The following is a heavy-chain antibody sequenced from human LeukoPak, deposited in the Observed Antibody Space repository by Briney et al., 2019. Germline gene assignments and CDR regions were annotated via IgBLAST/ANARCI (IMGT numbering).Heavy chain of an antibody. CDR1: GYSISSGYY. D-gene: IGHD2-2*01. J-gene: IGHJ4*02. V-gene: IGHV4-38-2*01. Sequence: SETLSLTCAVSGYSISSGYYWGWIRQPPGKGLEWIGSIYHSGSTYYNPSLKSRVTISVDTSKNQFSLKLSSVTAADAAVYYCASRLTASCRFDYWGQGTLVTVSS. CDR2: IYHSGST. CDR3: ASRLTASCRFDY.